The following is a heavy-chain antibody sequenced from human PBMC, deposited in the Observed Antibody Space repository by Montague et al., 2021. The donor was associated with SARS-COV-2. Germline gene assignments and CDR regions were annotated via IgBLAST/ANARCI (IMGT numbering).Heavy chain of an antibody. CDR1: GGSFSSYY. D-gene: IGHD4-17*01. CDR3: ARSTVTNSPFGFSNKLRSRYNGMDV. CDR2: INHSGST. V-gene: IGHV4-34*01. J-gene: IGHJ6*02. Sequence: SETLSLTCAVYGGSFSSYYLNWIRQPPGKGLEWIGEINHSGSTNYNPSLKSRVTIAVDTSKNQVSLKLTSVTAADTAVFYCARSTVTNSPFGFSNKLRSRYNGMDVWGQGTTVTVSS.